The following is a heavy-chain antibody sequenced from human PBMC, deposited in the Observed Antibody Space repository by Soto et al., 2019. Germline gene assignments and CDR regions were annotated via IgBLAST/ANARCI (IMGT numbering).Heavy chain of an antibody. J-gene: IGHJ4*02. D-gene: IGHD3-22*01. CDR3: ARGTLYDSSGYLDY. V-gene: IGHV4-30-2*01. CDR2: IYHSGST. CDR1: GGSISSGGYS. Sequence: SETLSLTCAVSGGSISSGGYSWSWIRQPPGKGLEWIEYIYHSGSTYYNPSLKSRVTISVDRSKNQFSLKLSSVTAAATAVYYCARGTLYDSSGYLDYWGQGTPVTVSS.